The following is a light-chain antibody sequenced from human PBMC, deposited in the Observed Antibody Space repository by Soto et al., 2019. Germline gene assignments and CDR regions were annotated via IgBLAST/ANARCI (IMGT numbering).Light chain of an antibody. CDR2: AAS. Sequence: EIVLTQSPGTLSLSPGERATLSCRASQSVNSKYLAWYQQKPGQAPRLLIYAASSRATGIPDRFSGSGSGIDFTLTISRLEPEDFAVYYCQHYDRSPLFTFGPGTKVDV. CDR1: QSVNSKY. V-gene: IGKV3-20*01. J-gene: IGKJ3*01. CDR3: QHYDRSPLFT.